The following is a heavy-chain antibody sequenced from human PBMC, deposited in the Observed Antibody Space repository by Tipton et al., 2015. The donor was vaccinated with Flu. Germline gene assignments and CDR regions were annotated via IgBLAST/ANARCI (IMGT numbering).Heavy chain of an antibody. CDR2: IHHRGST. V-gene: IGHV4-38-2*02. CDR3: ARDRPYGDFSETLDY. Sequence: TLSLTCTVSGDSLTNGRYWDWVRQPPGKGLEWIGNIHHRGSTYYSPSLKSRVTISMDTSKNQFSLTLISVTAADTAIYYCARDRPYGDFSETLDYWGQGMLVPISS. J-gene: IGHJ4*02. CDR1: GDSLTNGRY. D-gene: IGHD4-17*01.